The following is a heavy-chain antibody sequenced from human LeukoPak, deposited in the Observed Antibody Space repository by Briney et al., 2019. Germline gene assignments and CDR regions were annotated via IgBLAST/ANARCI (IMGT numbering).Heavy chain of an antibody. CDR1: GFTLSSYW. CDR3: ARNTDRDAYMAS. D-gene: IGHD5-24*01. Sequence: GGSLRLSCEVTGFTLSSYWMSWVRQAPGKGLEWVANIKQDGTETHYGDSVKGRFTISRDNAKNSLYLQLNSLRGEDAAVYYCARNTDRDAYMASWGQGTLVTVSS. CDR2: IKQDGTET. J-gene: IGHJ5*02. V-gene: IGHV3-7*01.